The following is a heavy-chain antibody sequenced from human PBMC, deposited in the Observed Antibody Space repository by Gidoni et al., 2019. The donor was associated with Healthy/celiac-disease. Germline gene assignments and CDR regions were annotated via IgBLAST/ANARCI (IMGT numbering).Heavy chain of an antibody. V-gene: IGHV2-26*01. CDR2: IFSNDEK. CDR1: GFTLSNTRMG. D-gene: IGHD5-12*01. CDR3: ARIEVQATGLHFDY. Sequence: QVTLKESGPVLVKPTETLTLTCTVSGFTLSNTRMGVSWIRQPPGKALEWLAHIFSNDEKSYSTSLKSRLTISKDTSKSQVVLTMTNMDPVDTATYYCARIEVQATGLHFDYWGQGTLVTVSS. J-gene: IGHJ4*02.